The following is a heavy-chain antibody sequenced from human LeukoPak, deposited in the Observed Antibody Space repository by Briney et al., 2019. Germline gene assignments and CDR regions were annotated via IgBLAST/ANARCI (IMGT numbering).Heavy chain of an antibody. Sequence: SETLSLSCTVSGGSISSYYWSWIRQPPGKGLEWIGEINHSGSTNYNPSLKSRVTISVDTSKNQFSLKLSSVTAADTAVYYCARTYYDILTGYLHFDYWGQGTLVTVSS. CDR1: GGSISSYY. V-gene: IGHV4-34*01. J-gene: IGHJ4*02. CDR3: ARTYYDILTGYLHFDY. D-gene: IGHD3-9*01. CDR2: INHSGST.